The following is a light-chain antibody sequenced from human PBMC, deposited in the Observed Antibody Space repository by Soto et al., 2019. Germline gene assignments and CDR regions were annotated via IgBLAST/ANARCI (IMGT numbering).Light chain of an antibody. V-gene: IGKV3-20*01. CDR2: GAS. CDR3: QQYGDSPLT. Sequence: IVLTQSPGTLSLSPGERVTLSCRASQSVSSSYLAWYQQKPGQAPRLLMYGASSRATGIPDRFSGSGSGTDFTLTISRLEPEDFAMYYCQQYGDSPLTFGGGTKVDIK. CDR1: QSVSSSY. J-gene: IGKJ4*01.